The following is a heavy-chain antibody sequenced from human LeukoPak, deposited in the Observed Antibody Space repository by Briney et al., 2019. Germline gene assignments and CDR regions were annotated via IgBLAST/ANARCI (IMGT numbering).Heavy chain of an antibody. V-gene: IGHV3-13*01. D-gene: IGHD5-18*01. Sequence: GGSLRLSCTASGFTLGSHDMHWVRQIPGQGLEWVAAVSSGFRAFFADSVQGRFTVSREDARNSLYLQMNSLRAGDTAVYYCVREARGYHYTYFDYWGQGTLVTVSS. CDR1: GFTLGSHD. CDR2: VSSGFRA. J-gene: IGHJ4*02. CDR3: VREARGYHYTYFDY.